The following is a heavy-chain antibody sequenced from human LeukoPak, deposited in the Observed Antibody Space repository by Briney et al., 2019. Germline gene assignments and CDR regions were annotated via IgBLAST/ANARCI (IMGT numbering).Heavy chain of an antibody. Sequence: ASVKVSCTASGYTFTSYDINWVRQAAGHRLEWRGGMNPNSGNTGYAQKFQGRVTMTRNTSISTAYMELSSLRSEDTAVYYCVAQGYNWNAYESLGYFDYWGQGTLVTVSS. CDR2: MNPNSGNT. CDR3: VAQGYNWNAYESLGYFDY. V-gene: IGHV1-8*01. CDR1: GYTFTSYD. D-gene: IGHD1-20*01. J-gene: IGHJ4*02.